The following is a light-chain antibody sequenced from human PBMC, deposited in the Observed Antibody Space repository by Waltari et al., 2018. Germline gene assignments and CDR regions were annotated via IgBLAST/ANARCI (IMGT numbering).Light chain of an antibody. CDR1: RGHSSNV. V-gene: IGLV4-69*01. CDR3: QTGGHGTLV. CDR2: VNSDGSH. J-gene: IGLJ3*02. Sequence: QLVLTQSPSASASLGASVKLTCTLSRGHSSNVIAWLQQQPEKGPRYLLKVNSDGSHSKGDEIPDRFSGSSSGAERYLTISSLQSEDEADYYCQTGGHGTLVFGGGTKLTVL.